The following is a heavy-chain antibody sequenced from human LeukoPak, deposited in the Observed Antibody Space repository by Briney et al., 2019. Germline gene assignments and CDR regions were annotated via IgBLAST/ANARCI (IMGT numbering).Heavy chain of an antibody. Sequence: PGGSLRLSCAASGFIVSTYYMSWVRQAPGRGPEWVSIIYSGGSTYYADSVKGRFTISRDNSKNTLYLQMNSLRAEDTAVYYCARDRSSSWGLHDAFDIWGQGTIVTVSS. J-gene: IGHJ3*02. D-gene: IGHD6-13*01. CDR2: IYSGGST. CDR3: ARDRSSSWGLHDAFDI. V-gene: IGHV3-53*01. CDR1: GFIVSTYY.